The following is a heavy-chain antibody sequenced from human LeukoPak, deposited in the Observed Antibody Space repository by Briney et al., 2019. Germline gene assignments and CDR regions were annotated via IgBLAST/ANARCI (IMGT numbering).Heavy chain of an antibody. CDR1: GFTFSSYA. J-gene: IGHJ4*02. Sequence: GGSLRLSCAASGFTFSSYAMHWVRQAPSKGLEWVAVISYDGSNKYYADSVKGRFTISRDNSKNTLYLQMNSLRAEDTAVYYCAKDRDYYDSSGYGGFNLRVSGFDYWGQGTLVTVSS. CDR2: ISYDGSNK. D-gene: IGHD3-22*01. V-gene: IGHV3-30-3*01. CDR3: AKDRDYYDSSGYGGFNLRVSGFDY.